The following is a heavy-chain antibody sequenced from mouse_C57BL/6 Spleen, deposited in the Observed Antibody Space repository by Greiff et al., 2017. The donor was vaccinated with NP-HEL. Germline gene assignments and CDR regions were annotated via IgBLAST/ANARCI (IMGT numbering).Heavy chain of an antibody. CDR2: INPSNGGT. V-gene: IGHV1-53*01. Sequence: QVQLQPPFPSLVKPGASVKLSCKASGYTFTSYWMHWVKQRPGQGLEWIGNINPSNGGTNYNEKFKSKATLTVDKSSSTAYMQLSSLTSEDSAVYYCARVDYDYDEAFAYWGQGTLVTVSA. CDR3: ARVDYDYDEAFAY. D-gene: IGHD2-4*01. CDR1: GYTFTSYW. J-gene: IGHJ3*01.